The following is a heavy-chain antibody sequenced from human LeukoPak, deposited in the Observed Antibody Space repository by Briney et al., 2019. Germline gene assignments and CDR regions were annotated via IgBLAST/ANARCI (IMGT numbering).Heavy chain of an antibody. CDR3: AKCGNSGCHLIDY. D-gene: IGHD5-12*01. CDR1: AFTFNTNA. CDR2: ISGRTGGT. J-gene: IGHJ4*02. V-gene: IGHV3-23*01. Sequence: GGSLRLSCAASAFTFNTNAMSWVRQAPGKGLEWVSAISGRTGGTYYADSVKGRFTISRDNSKSTLYLQMDSLRAEDTAVYYCAKCGNSGCHLIDYWGQGTLVTVSS.